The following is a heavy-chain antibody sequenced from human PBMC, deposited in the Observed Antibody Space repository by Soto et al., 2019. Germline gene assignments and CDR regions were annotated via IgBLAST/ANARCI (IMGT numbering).Heavy chain of an antibody. Sequence: PSETLSLTCAVYGGSFSGYYWSWIRQPPGKGLEWIGEINHSGSTNYNPSLKSRVTISVDTSKNQFSLKLSSVTAADTAVYYCARKRKGPVLYLRGDNWFDPWGQGTLVTVPQ. J-gene: IGHJ5*02. V-gene: IGHV4-34*01. CDR3: ARKRKGPVLYLRGDNWFDP. CDR1: GGSFSGYY. D-gene: IGHD2-8*01. CDR2: INHSGST.